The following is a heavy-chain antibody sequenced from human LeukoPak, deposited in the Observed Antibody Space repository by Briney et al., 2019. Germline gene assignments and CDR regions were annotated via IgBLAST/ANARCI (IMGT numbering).Heavy chain of an antibody. CDR3: ARSRNYDILTDYYPGTYCFDY. Sequence: PSETLSLTCTVSGGSISSSSYSWGWMRQPPGKGLVWLGSIYYSGSTYYNPSLKSRVTISVDTSKNQFSLKLTAVTAADTAVYYCARSRNYDILTDYYPGTYCFDYWGQGTLVTVSS. J-gene: IGHJ4*02. CDR1: GGSISSSSYS. V-gene: IGHV4-39*01. CDR2: IYYSGST. D-gene: IGHD3-9*01.